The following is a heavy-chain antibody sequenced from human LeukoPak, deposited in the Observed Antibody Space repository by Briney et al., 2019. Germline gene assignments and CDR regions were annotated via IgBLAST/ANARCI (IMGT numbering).Heavy chain of an antibody. CDR3: AKDRGLYPYYFDY. V-gene: IGHV3-30*02. Sequence: PGRSLRLSCATSGFTFSHYGMHWVRQAPGKGLEWVAFIRYDGSNKYYADSVKGRFTISRDNSKNTLYLQMNSLRAEDTAVYYCAKDRGLYPYYFDYWGQGTLVTVSS. J-gene: IGHJ4*02. CDR2: IRYDGSNK. CDR1: GFTFSHYG. D-gene: IGHD2-15*01.